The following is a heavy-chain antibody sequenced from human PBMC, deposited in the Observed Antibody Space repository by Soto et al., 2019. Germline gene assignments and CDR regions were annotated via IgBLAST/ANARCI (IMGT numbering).Heavy chain of an antibody. CDR3: ARVYCSSTSCYPYNWFDP. D-gene: IGHD2-2*01. Sequence: QVQLVQSGAEVKKPGSSVKVSCKASGGTFSSYAISWVRQAPGQGLEWMGGIIPIFGTANYAQKFQGRVTITADESTSTAYMELSRLRSEDTAVYYCARVYCSSTSCYPYNWFDPWGQGTLVTVSS. CDR2: IIPIFGTA. V-gene: IGHV1-69*01. CDR1: GGTFSSYA. J-gene: IGHJ5*02.